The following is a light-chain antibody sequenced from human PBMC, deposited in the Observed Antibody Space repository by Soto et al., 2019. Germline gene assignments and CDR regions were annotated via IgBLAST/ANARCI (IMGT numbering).Light chain of an antibody. J-gene: IGKJ1*01. V-gene: IGKV1-39*01. CDR2: AAS. CDR1: QSISSY. Sequence: DIQMTQSPSSLSESVGERVTITCRASQSISSYLNWYQQKPGKAPKLLIYAASSLQSGVPSRFSGSGSGTDFTLTISSLQPEDFATYYCQQSYSTPVTFGQGTKVEIK. CDR3: QQSYSTPVT.